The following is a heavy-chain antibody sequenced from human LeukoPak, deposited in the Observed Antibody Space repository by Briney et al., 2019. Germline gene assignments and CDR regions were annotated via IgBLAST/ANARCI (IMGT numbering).Heavy chain of an antibody. D-gene: IGHD3-22*01. J-gene: IGHJ5*02. CDR3: AKPDNYYDSNGNWFDP. CDR1: GFTFSSYG. CDR2: ISY. Sequence: GRSLRLSCAASGFTFSSYGMHWVRQAPGKGLEWVAVISYTISRDNSKNTLYLQMNSLRAEDTAVYYCAKPDNYYDSNGNWFDPWGQGTLVTVSS. V-gene: IGHV3-30*18.